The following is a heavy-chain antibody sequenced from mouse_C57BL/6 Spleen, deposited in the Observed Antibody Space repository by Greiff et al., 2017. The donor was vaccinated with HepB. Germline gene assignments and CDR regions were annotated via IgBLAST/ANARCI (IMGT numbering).Heavy chain of an antibody. CDR2: SRNKANDYTT. J-gene: IGHJ1*03. D-gene: IGHD1-1*01. V-gene: IGHV7-1*01. Sequence: EVKVVESGGGLVQSGRSLRLSCATSGFTFSDFYMEWVRQAPGKGLEWIAASRNKANDYTTEYSASVKGRFIVSRDTSQSILYLQMNALRAEDTAIYYCARDAPYYYGSSGYFDVWGTGTTVTVSS. CDR1: GFTFSDFY. CDR3: ARDAPYYYGSSGYFDV.